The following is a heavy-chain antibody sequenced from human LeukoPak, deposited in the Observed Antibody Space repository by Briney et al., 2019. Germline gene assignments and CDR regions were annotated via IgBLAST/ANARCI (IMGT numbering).Heavy chain of an antibody. CDR2: ISAYNGNT. Sequence: ASVRVSSTASGYTFTIYGISCVRQTPGQGLEWMGCISAYNGNTNYAQKLQGRVTMTTDTSTSTAYMELRSLRSDDTAVYYCARDPWRSYSSSDPFDYWGQGTLVTVSS. V-gene: IGHV1-18*01. CDR3: ARDPWRSYSSSDPFDY. D-gene: IGHD6-6*01. J-gene: IGHJ4*02. CDR1: GYTFTIYG.